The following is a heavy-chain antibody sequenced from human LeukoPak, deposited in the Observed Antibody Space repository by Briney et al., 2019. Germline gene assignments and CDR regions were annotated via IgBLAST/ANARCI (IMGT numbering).Heavy chain of an antibody. V-gene: IGHV4-34*01. CDR1: GGSFSGYY. CDR3: ARVSAAGHWFDP. Sequence: PSETLSLTCAVYGGSFSGYYWSWIRQPPGKGLEWIGEINHSGSTNYNPSLKSRVTISVDTSKNQFSLKLSSVTAADTAVYYCARVSAAGHWFDPWGQGTLVTVSS. J-gene: IGHJ5*02. CDR2: INHSGST. D-gene: IGHD6-13*01.